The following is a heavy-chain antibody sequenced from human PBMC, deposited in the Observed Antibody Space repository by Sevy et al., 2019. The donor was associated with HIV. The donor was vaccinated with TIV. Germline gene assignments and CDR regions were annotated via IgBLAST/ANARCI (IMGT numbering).Heavy chain of an antibody. Sequence: GGSLRLSCAASGFTFSSYAMHWVRQAPGKGLEWVAVISYDGSNKYYADPVKGRFTISRDNSKNTLYLQMNSLRAEDTVVYYCARSMRYCSGGSCPFVYYYGMDVWGQGTTVTVSS. D-gene: IGHD2-15*01. CDR3: ARSMRYCSGGSCPFVYYYGMDV. V-gene: IGHV3-30*04. J-gene: IGHJ6*02. CDR2: ISYDGSNK. CDR1: GFTFSSYA.